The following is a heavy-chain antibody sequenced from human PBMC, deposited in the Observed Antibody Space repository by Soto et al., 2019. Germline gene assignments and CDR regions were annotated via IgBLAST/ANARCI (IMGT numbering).Heavy chain of an antibody. Sequence: QLVQSGAAVKEPGESLKIACKGSGFSFTTYWIAWVRQMPGKGLEWMGIIYPGDSKTTYSPSFQGQVPISADKSISTAYLHGRSLKAPDPAMYYCARDLTSGGNSEASVVWGQGTMVTVSS. V-gene: IGHV5-51*03. J-gene: IGHJ3*01. CDR1: GFSFTTYW. D-gene: IGHD2-21*02. CDR3: ARDLTSGGNSEASVV. CDR2: IYPGDSKT.